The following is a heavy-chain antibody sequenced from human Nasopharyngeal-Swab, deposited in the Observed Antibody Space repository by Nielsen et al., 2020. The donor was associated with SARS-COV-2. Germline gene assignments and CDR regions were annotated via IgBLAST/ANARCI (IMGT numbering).Heavy chain of an antibody. Sequence: VRQAPGKGLEWVSGISWNSGSTGYADSVKGRFTISRDNAKNSLYLQMNSLRAEDTAVYYCARDQDVVVPAAIDYYYYGMDVWGQGTTVTVSS. CDR2: ISWNSGST. V-gene: IGHV3-9*01. D-gene: IGHD2-2*01. J-gene: IGHJ6*02. CDR3: ARDQDVVVPAAIDYYYYGMDV.